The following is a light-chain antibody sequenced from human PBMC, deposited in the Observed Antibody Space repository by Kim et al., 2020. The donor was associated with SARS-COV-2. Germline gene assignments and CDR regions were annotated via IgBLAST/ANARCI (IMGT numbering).Light chain of an antibody. CDR2: DAS. Sequence: AIQLTQSPSSLSAFVGDRVTITCRASQGISSSLAWYQQKPGKPPKLLIYDASNLESGVPSRFSGSGSGTDFSLTISSLQPDDFATYYCQQSDSYPLTFGGGTKLEI. V-gene: IGKV1-13*02. CDR3: QQSDSYPLT. CDR1: QGISSS. J-gene: IGKJ4*01.